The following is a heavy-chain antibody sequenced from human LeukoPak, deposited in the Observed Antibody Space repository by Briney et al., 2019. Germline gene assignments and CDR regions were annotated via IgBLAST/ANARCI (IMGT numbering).Heavy chain of an antibody. CDR3: ARETTVTSDAFDI. V-gene: IGHV3-33*01. D-gene: IGHD4-17*01. CDR1: GFTFSSYG. Sequence: GRSLRLSCAASGFTFSSYGMHWVRQAPGKGLEWVAVIWYDGSNKYYADSVKGRFTISRDNSKNTLYLQMNSLRAEDTAVYYCARETTVTSDAFDIWGQGTMVTVSS. CDR2: IWYDGSNK. J-gene: IGHJ3*02.